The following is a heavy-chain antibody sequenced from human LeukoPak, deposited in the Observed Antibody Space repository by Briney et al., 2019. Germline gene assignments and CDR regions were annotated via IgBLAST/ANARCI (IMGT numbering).Heavy chain of an antibody. J-gene: IGHJ4*02. V-gene: IGHV1-18*01. D-gene: IGHD3-22*01. CDR2: ISAYNGNT. CDR3: ARAHYYDSSDYYSFDY. CDR1: GYTFTSYG. Sequence: ASVKVSCKASGYTFTSYGISLVRQARGRGLEWMGWISAYNGNTNYAQKLQGRVTMTTDTSTSTAYMELRSLRSDDTAVYYCARAHYYDSSDYYSFDYWGQGTLVTVSS.